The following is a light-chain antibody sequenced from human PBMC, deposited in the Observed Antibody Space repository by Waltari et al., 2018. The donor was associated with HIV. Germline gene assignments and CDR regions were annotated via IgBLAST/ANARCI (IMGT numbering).Light chain of an antibody. CDR1: NVGSKG. V-gene: IGLV3-21*04. CDR2: YDR. J-gene: IGLJ3*02. Sequence: SYVVSQPPSVSVAPGQTARMTCEGNNVGSKGVHWYQKKPDQAPILVIYYDRDRPSGIPGRVSDSKFGNTATLTITIVEAGDEADYYCQVWDSSSDHRGVFGGGTKLTVL. CDR3: QVWDSSSDHRGV.